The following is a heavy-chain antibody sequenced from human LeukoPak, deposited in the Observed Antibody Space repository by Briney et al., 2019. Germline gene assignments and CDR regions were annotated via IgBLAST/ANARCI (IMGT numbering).Heavy chain of an antibody. CDR2: IIPILGIA. J-gene: IGHJ4*02. D-gene: IGHD6-13*01. Sequence: ASVKVSCKASGGTFSSYTISWVRQAPGQGLEWTGRIIPILGIANYAQKFQGRVTITAGKSTSTAYMELSSLRSEDTAVYYCAREVAAAGSDYWGQGTLVTVSS. CDR3: AREVAAAGSDY. CDR1: GGTFSSYT. V-gene: IGHV1-69*04.